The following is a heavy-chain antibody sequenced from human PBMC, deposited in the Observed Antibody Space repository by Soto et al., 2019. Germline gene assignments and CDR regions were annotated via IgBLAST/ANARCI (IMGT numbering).Heavy chain of an antibody. Sequence: GGSLRLSCAASGFTLSTYDMHWVRQATGKGLEWVSGISWNSGSIGYADSVKGRFTISRDNAKNSLYLQMNSLRAEDTALYYCAKAAHYDFLYYMDVWGKGTTVTVSS. CDR1: GFTLSTYD. D-gene: IGHD3-3*01. V-gene: IGHV3-9*01. J-gene: IGHJ6*03. CDR2: ISWNSGSI. CDR3: AKAAHYDFLYYMDV.